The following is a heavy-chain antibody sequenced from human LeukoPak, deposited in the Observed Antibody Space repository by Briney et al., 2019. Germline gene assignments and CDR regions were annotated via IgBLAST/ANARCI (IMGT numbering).Heavy chain of an antibody. CDR3: APGGSVGATPLSGY. CDR2: ATGITAAT. Sequence: GGSLRLSCAASGFTVSNYAMSWVRQTPGKGLGWVSTATGITAATYHADSVKRRFTISRENPQNTLYLQMNSLRADDTAVYYCAPGGSVGATPLSGYWPQEPLVPVPS. D-gene: IGHD1-26*01. J-gene: IGHJ4*02. CDR1: GFTVSNYA. V-gene: IGHV3-23*01.